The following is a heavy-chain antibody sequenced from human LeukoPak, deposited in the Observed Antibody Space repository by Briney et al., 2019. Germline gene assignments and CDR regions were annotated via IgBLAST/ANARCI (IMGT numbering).Heavy chain of an antibody. CDR1: GFTFSSYS. V-gene: IGHV3-21*01. CDR3: ARERGLNDNGDYGEAFDI. Sequence: GGSLRLSCAASGFTFSSYSMNWVRQAPGKGLEWVSSLSSSSYIYYADSVKGRFTISRDNAKNSLFLQMNSLRAEDTAVYYCARERGLNDNGDYGEAFDIWGQGTMVTVSS. CDR2: LSSSSYI. J-gene: IGHJ3*02. D-gene: IGHD4-17*01.